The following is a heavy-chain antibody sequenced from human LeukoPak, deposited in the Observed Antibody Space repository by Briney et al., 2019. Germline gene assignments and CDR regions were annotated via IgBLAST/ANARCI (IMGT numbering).Heavy chain of an antibody. D-gene: IGHD2-2*01. V-gene: IGHV3-30*02. CDR2: IQYDGSKK. CDR3: AKEGSSSWPSFDY. CDR1: GFSFSTYA. Sequence: GGSLRLSCAASGFSFSTYAMHWVRQAPGKGLEWVAFIQYDGSKKHYTDSVKGRFTISRDNSKNTLYLQMNSLSAEDTAVYYCAKEGSSSWPSFDYWGQGTLVTVSS. J-gene: IGHJ4*02.